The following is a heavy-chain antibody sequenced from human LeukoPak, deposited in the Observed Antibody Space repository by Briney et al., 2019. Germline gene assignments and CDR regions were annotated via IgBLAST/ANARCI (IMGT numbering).Heavy chain of an antibody. CDR3: ARGATVTTLDY. CDR2: IYYSAST. Sequence: SETLSLTCTVSAYSISSGYYWSWIRQPPGKGLGWIGYIYYSASTNYNPSIKSRVIISVDTSKNQFSLKLSSVTAADTAVYYCARGATVTTLDYWGQGTLVTVSS. D-gene: IGHD4-17*01. CDR1: AYSISSGYY. J-gene: IGHJ4*02. V-gene: IGHV4-61*01.